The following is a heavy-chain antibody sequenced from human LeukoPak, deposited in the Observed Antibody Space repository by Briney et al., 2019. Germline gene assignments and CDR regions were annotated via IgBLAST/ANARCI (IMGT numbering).Heavy chain of an antibody. CDR3: VRESTGDLSFDH. CDR2: IKPIGGGT. Sequence: ASVKVSCKASGYTFTGYYMHWVRQAPGQGLGWMGWIKPIGGGTNYAQKFLGRVTMTRDMSISTVYMELSRLRSDDTAVYYCVRESTGDLSFDHWGQGTLVTVSS. J-gene: IGHJ4*02. D-gene: IGHD3-10*01. V-gene: IGHV1-2*02. CDR1: GYTFTGYY.